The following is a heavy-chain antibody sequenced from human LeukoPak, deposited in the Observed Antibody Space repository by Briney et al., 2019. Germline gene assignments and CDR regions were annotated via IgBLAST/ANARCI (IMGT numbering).Heavy chain of an antibody. J-gene: IGHJ5*02. CDR2: IYYSGST. V-gene: IGHV4-39*07. D-gene: IGHD3-10*01. Sequence: SETLSLTCTVSGGSISSSSYYWGWIRQPPGKGLEWIGSIYYSGSTYYNPSLKSRVTISVDTSKNQFSLKLSSVTAADTAVYYCARDQELGITMVRGVIGLNNWFDPWGQGTLVTVSS. CDR3: ARDQELGITMVRGVIGLNNWFDP. CDR1: GGSISSSSYY.